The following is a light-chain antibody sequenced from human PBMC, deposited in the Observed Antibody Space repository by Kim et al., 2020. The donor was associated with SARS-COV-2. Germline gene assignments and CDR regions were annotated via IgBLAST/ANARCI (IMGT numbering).Light chain of an antibody. V-gene: IGKV1-39*01. CDR3: QQSYSTVAWT. J-gene: IGKJ1*01. CDR1: QSISNH. Sequence: DIQMTQSPSSLSAYVGDRVTITCRASQSISNHLNWYQRKPGKAPNLLIYAASTLQSGVPSRFSGSGSGTDFTLTISSLQPEDVATYYCQQSYSTVAWTFGQGTKVDIK. CDR2: AAS.